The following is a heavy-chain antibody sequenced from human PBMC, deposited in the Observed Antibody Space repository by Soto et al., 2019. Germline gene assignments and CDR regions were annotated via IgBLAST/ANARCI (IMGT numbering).Heavy chain of an antibody. CDR3: AKGAGDYYYYGMDV. Sequence: ASVKVSCKASGGTFSSYAISWVRQAPGQGLEWMGGIIPIFGTANYAQKFQGRFTITADESTSTAYMELSSLRSEDTAVYYCAKGAGDYYYYGMDVWGQGTTVTVSS. CDR1: GGTFSSYA. J-gene: IGHJ6*02. V-gene: IGHV1-69*13. CDR2: IIPIFGTA. D-gene: IGHD6-13*01.